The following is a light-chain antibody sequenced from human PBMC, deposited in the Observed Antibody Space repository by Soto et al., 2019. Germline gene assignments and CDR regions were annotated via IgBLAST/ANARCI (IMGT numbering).Light chain of an antibody. V-gene: IGKV2-28*01. CDR1: QSLLHSNGYNY. CDR2: LGS. J-gene: IGKJ3*01. CDR3: MQAPQTHFT. Sequence: DIVMTQSPLSLPVTPGEPASISCRSSQSLLHSNGYNYLDWYLQKPGQSPQLLIYLGSNRASGVPDRFSGSGSGTDFTLKISRVEAEDVGVYYCMQAPQTHFTFGPGTKVDIK.